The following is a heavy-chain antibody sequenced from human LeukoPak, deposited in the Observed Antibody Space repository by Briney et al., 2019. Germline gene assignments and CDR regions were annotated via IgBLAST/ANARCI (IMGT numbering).Heavy chain of an antibody. Sequence: GASVKASCKASGYTFTGYYMHWVRQAPGQGLEWMGWINPNSGGTNYAQKFQGRVTMTRDTSISTAYMELSRLRSDDTAVYYCARDYVAVALRMYNWFDPWGQGTLVTVSS. CDR3: ARDYVAVALRMYNWFDP. J-gene: IGHJ5*02. D-gene: IGHD6-19*01. CDR1: GYTFTGYY. CDR2: INPNSGGT. V-gene: IGHV1-2*02.